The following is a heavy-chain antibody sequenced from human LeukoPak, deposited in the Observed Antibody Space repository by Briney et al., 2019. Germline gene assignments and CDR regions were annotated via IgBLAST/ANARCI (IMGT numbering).Heavy chain of an antibody. Sequence: KYSPKFQGRVTITADESTSTAYMELSSLRSEDTAVYYCARGGAAYYYDSSGTRSFDYWGQGTLVTVSS. V-gene: IGHV1-69*01. CDR3: ARGGAAYYYDSSGTRSFDY. D-gene: IGHD3-22*01. J-gene: IGHJ4*02.